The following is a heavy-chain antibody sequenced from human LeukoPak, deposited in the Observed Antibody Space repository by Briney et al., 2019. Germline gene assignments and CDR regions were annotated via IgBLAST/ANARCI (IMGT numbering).Heavy chain of an antibody. D-gene: IGHD2-2*01. CDR1: GGSISSSSYY. Sequence: SETLSLTCTVSGGSISSSSYYWGWIRQPPGKGLEWIGSVFYIGTTYYIPSLKNRVTISVDTSKNQFSLKLSSVTAADTAVYYCARQAKLGYCSSTSCLSSDYWGQGTLVTVSS. V-gene: IGHV4-39*01. CDR2: VFYIGTT. CDR3: ARQAKLGYCSSTSCLSSDY. J-gene: IGHJ4*02.